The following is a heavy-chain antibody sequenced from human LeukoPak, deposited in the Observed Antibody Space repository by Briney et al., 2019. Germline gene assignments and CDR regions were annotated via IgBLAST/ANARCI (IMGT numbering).Heavy chain of an antibody. J-gene: IGHJ4*02. CDR1: GFTVSNYE. D-gene: IGHD3-22*01. CDR3: ARDDSSGLGEDY. V-gene: IGHV3-7*01. CDR2: IKQDGSEK. Sequence: PGGSLRLSCAASGFTVSNYEMNWVRQAPGKGLEWVANIKQDGSEKYYVDSVKGRFTISRDNAKNSLYLQMNSLRAEDTAVYYCARDDSSGLGEDYWGQGTLVTVSS.